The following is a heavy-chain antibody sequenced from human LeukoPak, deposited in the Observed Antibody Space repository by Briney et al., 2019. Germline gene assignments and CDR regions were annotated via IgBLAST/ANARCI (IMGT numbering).Heavy chain of an antibody. CDR1: SGSISSYY. CDR2: IYYSGST. D-gene: IGHD6-13*01. Sequence: SETLSLTCTVSSGSISSYYWSWIRQPPGKGLEWIGYIYYSGSTNYSPSLKSRVTISIDTSKNQLSLKLTSVTAADTAIYYCARVGSSWSIDYWGQGTLVTVSS. V-gene: IGHV4-59*01. J-gene: IGHJ4*02. CDR3: ARVGSSWSIDY.